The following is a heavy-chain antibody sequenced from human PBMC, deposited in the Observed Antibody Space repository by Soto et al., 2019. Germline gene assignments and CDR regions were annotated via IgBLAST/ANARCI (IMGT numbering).Heavy chain of an antibody. D-gene: IGHD3-10*01. CDR2: IIPIFGTP. J-gene: IGHJ4*02. CDR1: GGIFSTYA. V-gene: IGHV1-69*01. CDR3: ATDRDDYGSGNYYNRIDF. Sequence: QVQLVQSGAEVKKPGSSVKVSCKASGGIFSTYAISWLRQAPGQGVEWMGGIIPIFGTPNYAQRFQGRVTITADESTSTAYMELSRLRSEDTAVYYCATDRDDYGSGNYYNRIDFWGKGTLVTVSS.